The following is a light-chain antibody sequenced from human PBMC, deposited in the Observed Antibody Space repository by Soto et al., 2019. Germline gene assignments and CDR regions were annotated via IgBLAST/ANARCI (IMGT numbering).Light chain of an antibody. J-gene: IGKJ1*01. Sequence: EIVMTQSPATLSMSPGERATLSCRASQSVSNNYLAWYQQKPGQAPRLLIYDASNRATGIPERFSGSGSGTDFTLTINRLEPEDFAVYYCQQYGSSPTFGLVTKAAI. V-gene: IGKV3-20*01. CDR1: QSVSNNY. CDR3: QQYGSSPT. CDR2: DAS.